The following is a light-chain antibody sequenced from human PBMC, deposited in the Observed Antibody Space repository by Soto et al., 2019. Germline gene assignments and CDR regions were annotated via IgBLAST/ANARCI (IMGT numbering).Light chain of an antibody. CDR2: EVN. J-gene: IGLJ2*01. Sequence: QSALTQPASVSASPGQSITISCTGTSSDVGGYKFVSWYQHHPGKAPKLMIYEVNNRPSGVSNRFSGSKSGNTASLTISGLQPQDEADYYCCSYAGSSTFEVVFVGGTQLTVL. CDR1: SSDVGGYKF. V-gene: IGLV2-23*02. CDR3: CSYAGSSTFEVV.